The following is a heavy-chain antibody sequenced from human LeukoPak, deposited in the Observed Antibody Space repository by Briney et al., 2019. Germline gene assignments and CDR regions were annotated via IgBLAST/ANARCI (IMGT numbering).Heavy chain of an antibody. CDR2: IRYDGSNK. CDR1: GFTFSSYG. D-gene: IGHD5-12*01. CDR3: ARDLAGDSGYEIDY. J-gene: IGHJ4*02. V-gene: IGHV3-30*02. Sequence: GGSLRLSCAASGFTFSSYGMHWVRQAPGKGLEWVAFIRYDGSNKYYADSVEGRFTISRDNSKNTLYLQMNSLRAEDTAVYYCARDLAGDSGYEIDYWGQGTLVTVSS.